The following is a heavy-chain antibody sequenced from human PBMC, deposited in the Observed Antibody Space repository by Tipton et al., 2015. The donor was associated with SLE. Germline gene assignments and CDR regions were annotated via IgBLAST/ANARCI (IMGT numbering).Heavy chain of an antibody. J-gene: IGHJ5*02. CDR3: ARDLRAIGDRFDP. Sequence: TLSLTCTASGVSISSASYYWNWIRQPAGKGLEWIGRAYTTGSPYYNPSLESRVAISMDTSKNQFSLKLSSVTAADTAVYYCARDLRAIGDRFDPWGQGALVTVSS. CDR2: AYTTGSP. D-gene: IGHD3-16*01. CDR1: GVSISSASYY. V-gene: IGHV4-61*02.